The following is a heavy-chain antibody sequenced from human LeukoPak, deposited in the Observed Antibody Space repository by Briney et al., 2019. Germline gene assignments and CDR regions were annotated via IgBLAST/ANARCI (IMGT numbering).Heavy chain of an antibody. J-gene: IGHJ3*02. V-gene: IGHV3-7*01. Sequence: GGSLRLSCAASGFTFSSYSMNWARQAPGKGLEWVANIKEDGSAEFYVDSVKGRFTLSRDNAKNSVYLQMNSLRAEDTAVYYCARDRVRREYSDSSGYRPDAFDIWGQGTMVTVSS. CDR2: IKEDGSAE. CDR1: GFTFSSYS. CDR3: ARDRVRREYSDSSGYRPDAFDI. D-gene: IGHD3-22*01.